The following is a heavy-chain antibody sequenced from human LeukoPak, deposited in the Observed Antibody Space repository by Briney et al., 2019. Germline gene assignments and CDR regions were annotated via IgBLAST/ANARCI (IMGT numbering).Heavy chain of an antibody. J-gene: IGHJ4*02. CDR3: ARDGEYYFDY. CDR2: VYYSGST. CDR1: GGSISSGSDW. V-gene: IGHV4-31*03. Sequence: SETLSLTCTVSGGSISSGSDWWSWIRQHPEKGLEWIGYVYYSGSTYYNPSLKSRVSISVDTSKNQLSLTLTSVTAADTAVYYCARDGEYYFDYWGQGTLVTVSS.